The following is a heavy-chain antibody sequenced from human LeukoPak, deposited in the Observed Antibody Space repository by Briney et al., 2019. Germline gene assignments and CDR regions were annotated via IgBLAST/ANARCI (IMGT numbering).Heavy chain of an antibody. V-gene: IGHV4-4*02. CDR2: MYLSGTT. D-gene: IGHD3-3*01. CDR1: GDSINSLDL. J-gene: IGHJ5*01. CDR3: ARGYYDFWSGRPFDP. Sequence: SGTLSLTCTVSGDSINSLDLWSWVRQPPGKGLEWIGEMYLSGTTHYNPSLKSRVTISVDTSKNQFSLKLSSVTAADTAVYYCARGYYDFWSGRPFDPWGQGTLVTVSS.